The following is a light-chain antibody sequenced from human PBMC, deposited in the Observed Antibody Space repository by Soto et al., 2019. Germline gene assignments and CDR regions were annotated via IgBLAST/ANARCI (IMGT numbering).Light chain of an antibody. CDR2: AAS. V-gene: IGKV1-39*01. CDR3: QQSYSTLELT. J-gene: IGKJ4*01. CDR1: QSISSY. Sequence: DIQMTQSPSSLSASVGDRVTITCRASQSISSYLNWYQQKPGKAPKLLIYAASSLQSGVPSRFSGSGSGTDFPLTISSLQPEDFATYYCQQSYSTLELTFGGGTKVEIK.